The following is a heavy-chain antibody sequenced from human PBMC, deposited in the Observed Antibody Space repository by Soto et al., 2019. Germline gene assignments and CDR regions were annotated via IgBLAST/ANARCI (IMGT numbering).Heavy chain of an antibody. CDR2: IKPDESEK. V-gene: IGHV3-7*01. CDR1: GFTFSDSW. J-gene: IGHJ5*02. CDR3: VRGGSNYAS. D-gene: IGHD4-4*01. Sequence: EVQLVESGGGVVQPGGSLRISCTASGFTFSDSWMTWVRQAPGTGLEWVARIKPDESEKKYADSVKGRFSISRDNAKNSMYLQMDSLRGEDTAVYYCVRGGSNYASWGQGTLVTVSS.